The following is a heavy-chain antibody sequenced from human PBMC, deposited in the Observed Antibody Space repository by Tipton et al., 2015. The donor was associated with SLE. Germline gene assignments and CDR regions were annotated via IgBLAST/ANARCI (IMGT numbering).Heavy chain of an antibody. J-gene: IGHJ4*02. Sequence: TLSLTCTVSGGSISSGSYYWTWIRQPAGKGLEWIGRIYTSGSTHYNPSLKSRVTISLDTSKNQFSLKLTSVTAADTAVYYCARDPKYWGQGTLVIVSS. CDR3: ARDPKY. V-gene: IGHV4-61*02. CDR2: IYTSGST. CDR1: GGSISSGSYY.